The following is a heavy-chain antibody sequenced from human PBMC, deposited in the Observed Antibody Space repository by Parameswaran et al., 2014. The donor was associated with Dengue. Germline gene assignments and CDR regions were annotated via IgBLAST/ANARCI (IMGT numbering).Heavy chain of an antibody. CDR2: IYYSGST. Sequence: PGKGLEWIGYIYYSGSTNYNPSLKSRVTMSVDTSKNQFSLKLNSVTAADTAVYYCARGGAFDIWGQGTMVTVSS. J-gene: IGHJ3*02. CDR3: ARGGAFDI. D-gene: IGHD5-12*01. V-gene: IGHV4-59*13.